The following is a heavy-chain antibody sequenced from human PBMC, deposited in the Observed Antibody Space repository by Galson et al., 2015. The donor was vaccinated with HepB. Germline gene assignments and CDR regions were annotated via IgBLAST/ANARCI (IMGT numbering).Heavy chain of an antibody. CDR3: AKFLLAGTKPYYFDY. CDR1: GFTFSSYT. J-gene: IGHJ4*02. D-gene: IGHD1-7*01. Sequence: SLRLSCAASGFTFSSYTMSWVRQAPGKGLEWVSAISGSGGSTYYADSVKGRFTISRDNSKNTLYLQMNSLRAEDTAVYYCAKFLLAGTKPYYFDYWGQGTLVTVSS. V-gene: IGHV3-23*01. CDR2: ISGSGGST.